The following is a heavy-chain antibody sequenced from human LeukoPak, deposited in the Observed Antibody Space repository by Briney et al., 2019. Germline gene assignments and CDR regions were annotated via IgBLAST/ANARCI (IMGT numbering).Heavy chain of an antibody. V-gene: IGHV3-30*18. CDR2: ISYDGSNK. CDR1: GFTFSSYG. D-gene: IGHD3-22*01. Sequence: GGSLRLSCAASGFTFSSYGMHWVRQAPGKGLEWVAVISYDGSNKYYADSVKGRFTIPRDNSKNTLYLQMNSLRAEDTAVYYCAKLGYDSSGYDFDYWGQGTLVTVSS. J-gene: IGHJ4*02. CDR3: AKLGYDSSGYDFDY.